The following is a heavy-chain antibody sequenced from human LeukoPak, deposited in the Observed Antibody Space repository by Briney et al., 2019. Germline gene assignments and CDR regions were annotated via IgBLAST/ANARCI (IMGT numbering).Heavy chain of an antibody. V-gene: IGHV3-9*01. CDR3: AKDILAAAGRSYYYYGMDV. J-gene: IGHJ6*02. CDR1: GFTFDDYA. D-gene: IGHD6-13*01. CDR2: ISWNSGSI. Sequence: PGRSLRLSCAASGFTFDDYAMHWVRQAPGKGLEWVSGISWNSGSIGYADSVKGRFTISRDNAKNSLYLQMNSLRAEDTALYYCAKDILAAAGRSYYYYGMDVWGQGTTVTVSS.